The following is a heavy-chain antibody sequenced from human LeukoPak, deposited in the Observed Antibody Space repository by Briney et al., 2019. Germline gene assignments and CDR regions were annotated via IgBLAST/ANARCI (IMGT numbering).Heavy chain of an antibody. CDR3: ARGKYYYGSGTYYTRSYDWYFDL. CDR2: IYTSGST. J-gene: IGHJ2*01. V-gene: IGHV4-61*02. CDR1: GGSISSGFYY. Sequence: SETLSLTCTVSGGSISSGFYYWSWIRQPAGKGLEWIGRIYTSGSTNYNPSLKSRVSTSVDTSKNQFSLKLSPVTAADTAVYYCARGKYYYGSGTYYTRSYDWYFDLWGRGTLVTVSS. D-gene: IGHD3-10*01.